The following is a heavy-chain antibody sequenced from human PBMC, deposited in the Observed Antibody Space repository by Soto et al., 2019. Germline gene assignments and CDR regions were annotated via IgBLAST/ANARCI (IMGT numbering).Heavy chain of an antibody. CDR2: ISDSGATT. D-gene: IGHD2-8*01. V-gene: IGHV3-23*01. CDR3: AVRNLYFGGYGMDV. Sequence: GGSLRLSCAASGFPFGENAMSWVRQAPGKGLEWVSGISDSGATTYYADSVRGRFTISRDNSKNTLYLQMKSPRAEDSASYYCAVRNLYFGGYGMDVWGPGTTVTVSS. CDR1: GFPFGENA. J-gene: IGHJ6*02.